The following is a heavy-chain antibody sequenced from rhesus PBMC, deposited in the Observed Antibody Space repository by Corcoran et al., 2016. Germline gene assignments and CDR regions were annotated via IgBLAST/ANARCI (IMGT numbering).Heavy chain of an antibody. Sequence: QVQLQESGPGVVKPSETLSLTCAVSGYSISSGYDWSWIRQPPGKGLEWIGYIYGSSGSTNYNPSLNKRVTISKDTSKNQFSLKLSSVTAADTAVYYCARGGYGSWNLRYWGQGVLVTVSS. CDR2: IYGSSGST. J-gene: IGHJ4*01. V-gene: IGHV4-76*01. D-gene: IGHD6-25*01. CDR3: ARGGYGSWNLRY. CDR1: GYSISSGYD.